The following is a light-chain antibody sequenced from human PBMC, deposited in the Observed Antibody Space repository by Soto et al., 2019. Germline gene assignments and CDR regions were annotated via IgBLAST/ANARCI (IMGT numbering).Light chain of an antibody. Sequence: EIVLTQSPGTLSLSPGERATLPCRASQSVSSSYLAWYQQKPGQAPRLLIYGASSRATGIPDRFSGSGSGIDFTLTISRLEPEDFAVYYCQQYGSSPPSITFGQGTRLEIK. CDR3: QQYGSSPPSIT. CDR2: GAS. CDR1: QSVSSSY. V-gene: IGKV3-20*01. J-gene: IGKJ5*01.